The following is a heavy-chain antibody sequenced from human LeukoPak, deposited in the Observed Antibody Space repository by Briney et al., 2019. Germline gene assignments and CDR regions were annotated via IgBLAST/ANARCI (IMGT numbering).Heavy chain of an antibody. CDR2: IYYSGRT. Sequence: SETLSLTCTVTDGSINSYYWGWIRHPPGTGLEWIGYIYYSGRTNYSPSLKGRVTISVDTSKNQFSLKLRSVTAADTAVYYCARGLAAAGSSYFDYWGQGTLVTVSS. CDR3: ARGLAAAGSSYFDY. CDR1: DGSINSYY. V-gene: IGHV4-59*01. J-gene: IGHJ4*02. D-gene: IGHD6-13*01.